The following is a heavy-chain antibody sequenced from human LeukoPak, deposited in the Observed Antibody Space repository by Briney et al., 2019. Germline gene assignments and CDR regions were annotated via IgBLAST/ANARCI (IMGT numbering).Heavy chain of an antibody. CDR1: GFTFSSSW. Sequence: GGSLRLSCAAPGFTFSSSWMYWVRQAPGKRLVWVSRINSDESITTYADSVKGRFTISRDNAKNTLYLQMNSLRAEDTAVHYCARGLVPGFLDYWGQGSPVIVSS. CDR3: ARGLVPGFLDY. CDR2: INSDESIT. V-gene: IGHV3-74*01. J-gene: IGHJ4*02. D-gene: IGHD4-11*01.